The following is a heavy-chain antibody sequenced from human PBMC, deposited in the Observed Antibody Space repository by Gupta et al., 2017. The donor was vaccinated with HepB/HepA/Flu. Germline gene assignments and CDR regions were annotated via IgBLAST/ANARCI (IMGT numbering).Heavy chain of an antibody. CDR1: GGSVSSGNW. Sequence: QVHLQESGPGLVKPSGTLSLTCAVSGGSVSSGNWWSWVRQPPGKGLEGIGEIYHSGRTNESPPLESRLTMSVDKSKNQFSLTLSPVTAADTAVDYGARKSLRGPDSWGQGTLVTVSS. V-gene: IGHV4-4*02. J-gene: IGHJ4*02. D-gene: IGHD5/OR15-5a*01. CDR2: IYHSGRT. CDR3: ARKSLRGPDS.